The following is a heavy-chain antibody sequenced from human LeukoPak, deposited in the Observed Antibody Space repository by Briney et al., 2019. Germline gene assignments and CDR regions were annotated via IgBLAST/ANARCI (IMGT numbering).Heavy chain of an antibody. V-gene: IGHV4-59*01. J-gene: IGHJ5*02. CDR3: ARGGYNFDP. CDR1: GGSISSYY. CDR2: IHHTGGS. D-gene: IGHD5-24*01. Sequence: SETLSLTCTVSGGSISSYYWSWIRQPPGRGLEWIGYIHHTGGSNYNPSLKSRVTISIDASKNQLSLKLSSVTAADTAVYYCARGGYNFDPWGQGFLVTVSS.